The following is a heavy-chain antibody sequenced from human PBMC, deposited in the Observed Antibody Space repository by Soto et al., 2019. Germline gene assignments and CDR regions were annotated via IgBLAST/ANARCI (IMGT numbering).Heavy chain of an antibody. V-gene: IGHV3-21*01. Sequence: GSLRLSCAASGFTFSSDSMGWVRQAPGKGLEWVASISSSGSFVNYADSVKGRFTISRDNAKNSLYLQMRSLKDEDTAVYYCARDPPSGTTLDWFDSWGQGTQVTVSS. CDR1: GFTFSSDS. J-gene: IGHJ5*01. D-gene: IGHD1-7*01. CDR2: ISSSGSFV. CDR3: ARDPPSGTTLDWFDS.